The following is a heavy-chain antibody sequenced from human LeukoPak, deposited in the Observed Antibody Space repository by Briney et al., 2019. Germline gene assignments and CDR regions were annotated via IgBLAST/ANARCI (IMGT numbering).Heavy chain of an antibody. V-gene: IGHV3-53*01. CDR2: IYSGGST. Sequence: GGSLRLSCPPSGFTVSGNYMGWVRQAPGKGLEWDSFIYSGGSTYYADSVKGRFTIFRDNSKNTLYLQMNSLRAEDTAVYYLARGAYDSSGYLLDIWGQGTMVTVSS. D-gene: IGHD3-22*01. CDR3: ARGAYDSSGYLLDI. J-gene: IGHJ3*02. CDR1: GFTVSGNY.